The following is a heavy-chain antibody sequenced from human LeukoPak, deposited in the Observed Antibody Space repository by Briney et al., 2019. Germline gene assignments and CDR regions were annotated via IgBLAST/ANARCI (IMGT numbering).Heavy chain of an antibody. CDR2: ISSSGSTI. Sequence: PGGSLRLSCAASGFTFSDYYMSWIRQAPGKGLEWVSYISSSGSTIYYADSVKGRFTISRDNAKNSLYLQMNSLRAEDTAVYYCAREAVVAATLFDYWGQGTLVTVSS. CDR3: AREAVVAATLFDY. J-gene: IGHJ4*02. V-gene: IGHV3-11*01. CDR1: GFTFSDYY. D-gene: IGHD2-15*01.